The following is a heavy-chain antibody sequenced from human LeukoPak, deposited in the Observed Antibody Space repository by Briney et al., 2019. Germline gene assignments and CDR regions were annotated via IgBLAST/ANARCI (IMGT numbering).Heavy chain of an antibody. CDR1: GYTFADYY. CDR3: AREYYDSTGRKHAFEN. Sequence: ASMKVSCKTSGYTFADYYLHWVRQAPGQGLEWMGSIDPDSGGTNSAQKFQGRVTMTRDTSISTAHMELSRLRSDDTAVYYCAREYYDSTGRKHAFENWGQGTMVTVSS. CDR2: IDPDSGGT. D-gene: IGHD3-22*01. V-gene: IGHV1-2*02. J-gene: IGHJ3*02.